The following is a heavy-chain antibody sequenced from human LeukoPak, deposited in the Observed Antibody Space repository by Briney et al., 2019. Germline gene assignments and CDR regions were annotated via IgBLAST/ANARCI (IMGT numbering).Heavy chain of an antibody. D-gene: IGHD5-24*01. J-gene: IGHJ4*02. Sequence: TGGSLRLSCAASGFTVSSNYMSWVRQAPGKGLEWVSTISGSGGSTYSTDSVKGRFTISRDNSKSTLYLQMNSLRVEDTAIYYCAKGGPQFFDYWGQGTLVTVSS. CDR1: GFTVSSNY. V-gene: IGHV3-23*01. CDR2: ISGSGGST. CDR3: AKGGPQFFDY.